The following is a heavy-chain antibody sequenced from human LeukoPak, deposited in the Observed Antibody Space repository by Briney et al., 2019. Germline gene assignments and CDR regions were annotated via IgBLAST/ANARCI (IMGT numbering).Heavy chain of an antibody. V-gene: IGHV1-69*01. CDR3: ARSPGYSYGQDAFDI. CDR2: IIPIFGTA. J-gene: IGHJ3*02. D-gene: IGHD5-18*01. CDR1: GGTFSSYA. Sequence: ASVKVSCKASGGTFSSYAISWVRQAPGQGLEWMGGIIPIFGTANYAQKFQGRVTITADESTSTAYMELSSLRSEDTAVYYCARSPGYSYGQDAFDIWGQGTMVTVSS.